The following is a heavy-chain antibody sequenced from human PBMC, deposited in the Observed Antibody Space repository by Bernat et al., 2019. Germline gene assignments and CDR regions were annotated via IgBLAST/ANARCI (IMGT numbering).Heavy chain of an antibody. D-gene: IGHD3-3*01. CDR2: IRSKAYGGTT. Sequence: EVQLVESGGGLVQPGRSLRLSCTASGFTFGDYAMSWVRQAPGKGLEWVGCIRSKAYGGTTEYAASVKGRFTISRADSKSIAYLQMNSLKTEDTAVYYCTREVTFWSGYQSYYYYYYMDVWGKGTTVTVSS. V-gene: IGHV3-49*04. CDR1: GFTFGDYA. J-gene: IGHJ6*03. CDR3: TREVTFWSGYQSYYYYYYMDV.